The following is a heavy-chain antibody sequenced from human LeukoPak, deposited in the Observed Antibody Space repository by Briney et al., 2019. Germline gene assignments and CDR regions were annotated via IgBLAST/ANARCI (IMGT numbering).Heavy chain of an antibody. Sequence: GGSLRLSCAASGVTVSNAWMSWVRQAPGKGLEWVGRIKSKTDGGTTDYAAPVKGRFTISRDDPENALHLQMNSLKTEDTAVYYCTTLESYDSSGYYLDYWGQGTLVTASS. CDR1: GVTVSNAW. J-gene: IGHJ4*02. D-gene: IGHD3-22*01. CDR2: IKSKTDGGTT. CDR3: TTLESYDSSGYYLDY. V-gene: IGHV3-15*01.